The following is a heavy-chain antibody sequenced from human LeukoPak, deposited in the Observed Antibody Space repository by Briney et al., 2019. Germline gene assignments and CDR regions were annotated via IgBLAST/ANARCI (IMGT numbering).Heavy chain of an antibody. V-gene: IGHV4-59*08. Sequence: SETLSLTCTVSGGSISAYYWSWIRQSPGKGLEWIGYIYYSGSTNYNPSLKSRVTISVDTSKNQFSLKLSSVTAADTAVYYCARHVWLQPFDYWGQGTLVTVSS. CDR1: GGSISAYY. CDR3: ARHVWLQPFDY. D-gene: IGHD3-9*01. CDR2: IYYSGST. J-gene: IGHJ4*02.